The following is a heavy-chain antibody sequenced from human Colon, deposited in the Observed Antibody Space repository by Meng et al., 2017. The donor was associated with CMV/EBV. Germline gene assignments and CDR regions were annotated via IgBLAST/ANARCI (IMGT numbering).Heavy chain of an antibody. J-gene: IGHJ4*02. V-gene: IGHV3-9*01. CDR2: ITWNGGRT. CDR3: SRLSEDPVRGVIQAFDY. Sequence: SLKISCVASGFTFDDYAMHWVRQSPGKGLEWVSGITWNGGRTDYADSVKGRFTISRDNAKNSVYLQMNGLKTDDTAVYYCSRLSEDPVRGVIQAFDYWGQGALVTVSS. D-gene: IGHD3-10*01. CDR1: GFTFDDYA.